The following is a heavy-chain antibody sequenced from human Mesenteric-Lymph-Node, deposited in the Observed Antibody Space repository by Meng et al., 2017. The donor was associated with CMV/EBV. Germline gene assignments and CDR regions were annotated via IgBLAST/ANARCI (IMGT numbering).Heavy chain of an antibody. CDR1: GFTFDDYG. CDR3: GRDLHIAAADY. D-gene: IGHD6-13*01. V-gene: IGHV3-74*01. J-gene: IGHJ4*02. Sequence: ETLSLTCAASGFTFDDYGMSWVRQAPGKGLVWVSRIKGDGSSTNYADSVKGRFTISRDNGKNTVYLQMNSLRAEDTAVYYCGRDLHIAAADYWGQGTLVTVSS. CDR2: IKGDGSST.